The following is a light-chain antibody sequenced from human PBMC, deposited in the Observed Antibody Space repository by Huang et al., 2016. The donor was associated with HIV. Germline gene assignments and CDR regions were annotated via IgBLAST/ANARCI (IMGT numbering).Light chain of an antibody. J-gene: IGKJ2*01. CDR2: GAS. V-gene: IGKV1-39*01. Sequence: DIQMTQSPSSLSASVEDRVTITCRASQSISEYLVWYQQKSGKSPDLLIYGASSLQPGVPSRLRGSGSGRDFKLTINSQKPEDFATYYGQQSYRAPYTFGQGTKLEI. CDR3: QQSYRAPYT. CDR1: QSISEY.